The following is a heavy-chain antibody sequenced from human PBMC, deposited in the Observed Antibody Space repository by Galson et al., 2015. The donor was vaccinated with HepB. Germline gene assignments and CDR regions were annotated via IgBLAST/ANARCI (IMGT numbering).Heavy chain of an antibody. Sequence: SLRLSCAASGFTFSSYGMHWVRQAPGKGLEWVAVISYDGSNKYYADSVKGRFTISRDNSKNTLYLQMNSLRAEDTAVYYCARPPPSGSEIYYYGMDVWGQGTTVTVSS. J-gene: IGHJ6*02. CDR1: GFTFSSYG. CDR2: ISYDGSNK. V-gene: IGHV3-30*03. D-gene: IGHD3-10*01. CDR3: ARPPPSGSEIYYYGMDV.